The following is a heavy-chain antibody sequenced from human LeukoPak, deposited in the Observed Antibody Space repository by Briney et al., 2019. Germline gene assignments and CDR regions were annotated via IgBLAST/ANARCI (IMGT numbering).Heavy chain of an antibody. CDR1: GFTFSNYA. V-gene: IGHV3-21*01. Sequence: GGSLRLSCAASGFTFSNYALHWVRQAPEKGLEWVSSISGSSIYIYYADSVKGRFTISRDNAKNSLYLQMNSLRGEDTAVYYCAISGSGSYYPFDYWGQGTLVTVSS. J-gene: IGHJ4*02. D-gene: IGHD3-10*01. CDR3: AISGSGSYYPFDY. CDR2: ISGSSIYI.